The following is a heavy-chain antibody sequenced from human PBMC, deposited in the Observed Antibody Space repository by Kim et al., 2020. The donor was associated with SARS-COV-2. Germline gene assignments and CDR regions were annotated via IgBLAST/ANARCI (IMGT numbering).Heavy chain of an antibody. J-gene: IGHJ6*02. CDR1: GGTFSSYA. CDR3: ARGFRGQQLVYGMDV. Sequence: SVKVSCKASGGTFSSYAISWVRQAPGQGLEWMGGIIPIFGTANYAQKFQGRVTITADESTSTAYMELSSLRSEDTAVYYCARGFRGQQLVYGMDVWGQGTTVTVSS. CDR2: IIPIFGTA. D-gene: IGHD6-13*01. V-gene: IGHV1-69*13.